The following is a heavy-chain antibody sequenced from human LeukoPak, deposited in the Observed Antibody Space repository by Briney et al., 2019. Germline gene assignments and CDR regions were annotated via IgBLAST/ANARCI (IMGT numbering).Heavy chain of an antibody. CDR3: ARQTMVRGVIIGSWFDP. CDR1: GYSFSTYW. Sequence: RGESLKISCKGSGYSFSTYWIGWVRQMPGKGLEWMGRIDPSDSYTNYSPSFQGHVTISADKSISTAYLQWSSLKASDTAMYYCARQTMVRGVIIGSWFDPWGQGTLVTVSS. D-gene: IGHD3-10*01. CDR2: IDPSDSYT. J-gene: IGHJ5*02. V-gene: IGHV5-10-1*01.